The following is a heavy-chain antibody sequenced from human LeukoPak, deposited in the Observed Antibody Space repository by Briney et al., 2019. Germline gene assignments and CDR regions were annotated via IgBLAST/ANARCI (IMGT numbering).Heavy chain of an antibody. J-gene: IGHJ4*02. V-gene: IGHV1-69*02. D-gene: IGHD3-22*01. CDR2: IIPILGIA. CDR1: GGTFSSYT. CDR3: ARGRSYDSRGYPLDY. Sequence: ASVKVSCKASGGTFSSYTISWVRQAPGQGLEWMGRIIPILGIANYAQKFQGRVTITADKSTSTAYMELSSLRSEDTAVYYCARGRSYDSRGYPLDYWGQGTLVTVSS.